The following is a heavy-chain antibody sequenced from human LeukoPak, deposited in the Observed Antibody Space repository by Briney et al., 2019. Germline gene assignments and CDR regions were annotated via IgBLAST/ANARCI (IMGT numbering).Heavy chain of an antibody. J-gene: IGHJ4*02. Sequence: GGSLRLSCKASGFSFSDYGMHWVRQAPGQGLEWVSYISSSSSTIYYADSVKGRFTISRDNAKNSLYLQMNSLRAEDTAVYYCARENYYGSGSYYRLDYWGQGTLVTVSS. CDR2: ISSSSSTI. CDR3: ARENYYGSGSYYRLDY. V-gene: IGHV3-48*04. CDR1: GFSFSDYG. D-gene: IGHD3-10*01.